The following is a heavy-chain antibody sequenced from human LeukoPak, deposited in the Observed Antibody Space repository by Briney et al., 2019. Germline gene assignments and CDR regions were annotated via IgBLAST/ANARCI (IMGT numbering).Heavy chain of an antibody. D-gene: IGHD6-6*01. J-gene: IGHJ4*02. CDR3: ARGLYSSSP. V-gene: IGHV3-23*01. CDR2: ISGSGFT. Sequence: PGGSLRLSCAASGFTFSSYAMSWVRQAPGKGLEWVSAISGSGFTYYADSVKGRFTISRYNSKNTLYLQMNSLRAEDTAVYYCARGLYSSSPWGQGTLVTVSS. CDR1: GFTFSSYA.